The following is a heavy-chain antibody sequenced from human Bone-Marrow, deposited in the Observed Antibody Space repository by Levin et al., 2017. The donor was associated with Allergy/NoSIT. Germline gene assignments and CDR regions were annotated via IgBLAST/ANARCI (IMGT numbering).Heavy chain of an antibody. J-gene: IGHJ4*02. CDR1: GFTFTGYT. V-gene: IGHV3-48*02. D-gene: IGHD1-1*01. CDR2: ISSSGTI. Sequence: RGESLKISCVASGFTFTGYTMNWVRQAPGKGLEWISHISSSGTIYYADSVKGRFTISRDNAKNSLYLQLNSLRDEDTAVYYCARSRGATALHYCDNWGQGTLVTVSS. CDR3: ARSRGATALHYCDN.